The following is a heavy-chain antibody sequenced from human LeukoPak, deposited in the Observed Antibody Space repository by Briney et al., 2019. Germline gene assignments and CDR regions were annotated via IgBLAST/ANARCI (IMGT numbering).Heavy chain of an antibody. Sequence: SETLSLTCTVSGGSVSSGSYYWSWIRQPPGKGLEWIGYIYYSGSTNYNPSLKSRVTISVDTSKNQFSLKLSSVTAADTAVYYCARGVYYYDSSGYPGRKEFDYWGQGTLVTVSS. CDR2: IYYSGST. V-gene: IGHV4-61*01. J-gene: IGHJ4*02. CDR1: GGSVSSGSYY. D-gene: IGHD3-22*01. CDR3: ARGVYYYDSSGYPGRKEFDY.